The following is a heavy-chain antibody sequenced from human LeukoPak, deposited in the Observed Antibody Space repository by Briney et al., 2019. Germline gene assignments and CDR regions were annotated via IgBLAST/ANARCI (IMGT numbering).Heavy chain of an antibody. CDR1: GGSFSGSY. CDR3: ARDVIAVAGSYWYFDL. CDR2: INHIGST. V-gene: IGHV4-34*01. D-gene: IGHD6-19*01. Sequence: SETLSLTCAAYGGSFSGSYWSWIRQPPGKGREWIGEINHIGSTNYNPSLKSRVTISVDTSKNQFSLKLSSVTAADTAVYYCARDVIAVAGSYWYFDLWGRGTLVTVSS. J-gene: IGHJ2*01.